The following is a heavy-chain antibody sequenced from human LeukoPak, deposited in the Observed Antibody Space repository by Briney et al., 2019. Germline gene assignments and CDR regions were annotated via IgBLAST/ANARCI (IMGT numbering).Heavy chain of an antibody. Sequence: PSETLSHTCAVYGGSFSGYYWSWIRQPPGKGLEWIGEINHSGSTNYNPSLKSRVTISVDTSKNQFSLKLSSVTAADTAVYYCARVGYCSSTSCYQRGNWFDPWGQGTLVTVSS. CDR2: INHSGST. V-gene: IGHV4-34*01. J-gene: IGHJ5*02. CDR1: GGSFSGYY. CDR3: ARVGYCSSTSCYQRGNWFDP. D-gene: IGHD2-2*03.